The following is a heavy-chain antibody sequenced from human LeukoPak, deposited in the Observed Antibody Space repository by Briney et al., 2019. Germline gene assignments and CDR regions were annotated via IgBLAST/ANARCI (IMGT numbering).Heavy chain of an antibody. CDR3: ARDRVAGAFYFDY. Sequence: ASVKVSCKASGYTFTNYALSWVRQAPVQGLEWMGWISAYNGNTNYAQKFQGRVTMTTDTSTSTAYLELRSLRSDDTAVYYCARDRVAGAFYFDYWGQGTLVTVSS. J-gene: IGHJ4*02. V-gene: IGHV1-18*04. CDR1: GYTFTNYA. D-gene: IGHD6-19*01. CDR2: ISAYNGNT.